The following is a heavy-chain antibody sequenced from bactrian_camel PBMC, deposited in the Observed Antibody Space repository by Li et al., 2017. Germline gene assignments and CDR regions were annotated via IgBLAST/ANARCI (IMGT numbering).Heavy chain of an antibody. Sequence: VQLVESGGGSVQAGGSLRLSCTTSPPYVFTKNCMGWFRQPAGKEREPVATIDSDDNTLYADSVKGRFTISRWNPAKTLYLQMDTLKPEDTAIFYCAAEGLAPYPTAEARCGVEPADYNYWGQGTQVTVS. CDR2: IDSDDNT. CDR1: PPYVFTKNC. J-gene: IGHJ4*01. CDR3: AAEGLAPYPTAEARCGVEPADYNY. V-gene: IGHV3S53*01. D-gene: IGHD2*01.